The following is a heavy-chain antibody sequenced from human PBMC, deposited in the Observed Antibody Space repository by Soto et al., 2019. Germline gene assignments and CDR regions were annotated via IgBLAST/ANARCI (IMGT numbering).Heavy chain of an antibody. D-gene: IGHD6-6*01. V-gene: IGHV1-69*02. CDR1: GGTFSSYT. J-gene: IGHJ6*03. CDR3: ARIIDYSSSSIYMDV. Sequence: QVQLVESGAEVKKPGSSVKVSCKASGGTFSSYTISWVRQAPGQGLEWMGGIIPILGIANYAQKFQGRVTITADKSKSTAYMELSSLRSEDTGVYYCARIIDYSSSSIYMDVWGKGTTVTVSS. CDR2: IIPILGIA.